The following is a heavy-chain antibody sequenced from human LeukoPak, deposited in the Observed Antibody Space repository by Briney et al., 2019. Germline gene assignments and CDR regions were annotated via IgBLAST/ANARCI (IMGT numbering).Heavy chain of an antibody. CDR2: ITSRDGRT. J-gene: IGHJ3*01. D-gene: IGHD4-17*01. Sequence: PGGSLRLTCAAPGFTFSRYAMTWVRQAPGKGLEWVSSITSRDGRTSYADSVKGRFTVSRDNSKNTLYLQMNYLRVEDTAVYYCARDPNGDYLGAFDFWGQGTLVTVSS. V-gene: IGHV3-23*01. CDR3: ARDPNGDYLGAFDF. CDR1: GFTFSRYA.